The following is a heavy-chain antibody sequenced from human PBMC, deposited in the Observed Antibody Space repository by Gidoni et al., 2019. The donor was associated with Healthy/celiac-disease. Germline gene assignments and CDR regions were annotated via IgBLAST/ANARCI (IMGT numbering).Heavy chain of an antibody. V-gene: IGHV3-23*01. J-gene: IGHJ6*03. Sequence: EVQLLESGGGLVQPGGSLRLSCAASGFTVSSYAMSWVRQAPGKGLEWVSAISGSGGSTYYADSVKGRFTISRDNSKNTLYLQMNSLRAEDTAVYYCAKGKAPLSYYYYYMDVWGKGTTVTVSS. CDR1: GFTVSSYA. CDR3: AKGKAPLSYYYYYMDV. CDR2: ISGSGGST.